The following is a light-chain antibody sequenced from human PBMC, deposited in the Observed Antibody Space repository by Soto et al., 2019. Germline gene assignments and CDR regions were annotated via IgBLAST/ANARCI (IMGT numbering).Light chain of an antibody. CDR2: DAS. CDR1: QSVSNTH. CDR3: QQYGSSGT. J-gene: IGKJ1*01. Sequence: EIVLTHSLGSLSLSPCESPTLSFRASQSVSNTHVAWYQQRPGQAPRLLIYDASRRDIGVPDRFSGSGSGTDFTLTISRLEPEDFAVYYCQQYGSSGTFGQGTKVDIK. V-gene: IGKV3-20*01.